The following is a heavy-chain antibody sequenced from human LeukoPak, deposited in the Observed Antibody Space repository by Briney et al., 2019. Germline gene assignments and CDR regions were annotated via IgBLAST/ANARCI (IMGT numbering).Heavy chain of an antibody. D-gene: IGHD6-13*01. J-gene: IGHJ4*02. CDR3: AVSIAAAVLLPLIDY. CDR1: GGTFSSYA. V-gene: IGHV1-69*06. Sequence: ASVKVSCKASGGTFSSYAISWVRQAPGQGLEWMGGIIPIFGTANYAQKFQGRVMITADKSTSTAYMELSSLRSEDTAVYYCAVSIAAAVLLPLIDYWGQGTLVTVSS. CDR2: IIPIFGTA.